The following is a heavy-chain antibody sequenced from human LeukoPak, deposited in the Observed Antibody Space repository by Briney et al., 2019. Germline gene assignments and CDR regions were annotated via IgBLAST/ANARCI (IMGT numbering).Heavy chain of an antibody. CDR1: GYTFTSNG. D-gene: IGHD3-22*01. CDR2: ISGYNGNT. CDR3: ARGWYYYDSSGYYTDAAWFDP. V-gene: IGHV1-18*01. Sequence: ASVKVSCKASGYTFTSNGITWVRQAPGQGPEWMGWISGYNGNTNYAQKLQGRVTMTTDTSTSTAYMELRSLRSDDTAVYYCARGWYYYDSSGYYTDAAWFDPWGQGTLVTVSS. J-gene: IGHJ5*02.